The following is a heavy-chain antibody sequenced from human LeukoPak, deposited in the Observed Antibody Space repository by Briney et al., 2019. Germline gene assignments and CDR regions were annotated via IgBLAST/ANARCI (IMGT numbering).Heavy chain of an antibody. CDR3: AKGLYYDILTGYEYFDY. CDR1: GFTFSSYG. CDR2: IRYDGSNK. J-gene: IGHJ4*02. D-gene: IGHD3-9*01. Sequence: PGGSLRLSCAASGFTFSSYGMHWVRQAPGKGLEWVAFIRYDGSNKYYADSVKGRFTISRDNSKNTLYLQMNSLRAEDTAVYYCAKGLYYDILTGYEYFDYWGQGTLVTVSS. V-gene: IGHV3-30*02.